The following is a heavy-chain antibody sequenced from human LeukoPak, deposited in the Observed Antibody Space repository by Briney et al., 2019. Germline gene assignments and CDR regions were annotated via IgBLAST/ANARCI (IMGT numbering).Heavy chain of an antibody. J-gene: IGHJ4*02. CDR1: GYGFTSCG. CDR2: IIAYNGNT. D-gene: IGHD3-9*01. V-gene: IGHV1-18*01. Sequence: GASVKVCFKSSGYGFTSCGYGWGRLAPGQGLEWMGWIIAYNGNTNYAQKLQGRVTMTTDTSTILAYMELKSLISDYTAVYYCATGGDGGILTALVFDYWGQGTLVTVSS. CDR3: ATGGDGGILTALVFDY.